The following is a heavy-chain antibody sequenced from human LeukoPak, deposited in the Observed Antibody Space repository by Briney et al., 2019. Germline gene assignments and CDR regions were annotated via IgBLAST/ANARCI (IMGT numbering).Heavy chain of an antibody. Sequence: PSETLSLTCTVSGGSISSYYWSWIRQPPGKGLECIGYIYDSGSTNYNPSLKSRVSISVDTSKNQFSLKLSSVTAADTAVYYCARSAIDAFDIWGQGTMVTVSS. CDR3: ARSAIDAFDI. D-gene: IGHD6-25*01. CDR2: IYDSGST. V-gene: IGHV4-59*08. J-gene: IGHJ3*02. CDR1: GGSISSYY.